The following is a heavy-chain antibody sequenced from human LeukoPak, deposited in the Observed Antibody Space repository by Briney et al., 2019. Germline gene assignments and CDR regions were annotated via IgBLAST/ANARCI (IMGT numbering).Heavy chain of an antibody. CDR2: VLYNGDDK. D-gene: IGHD6-19*01. J-gene: IGHJ4*02. CDR1: GFTFSNYA. Sequence: GGSLRLSCAASGFTFSNYAMHWVRQAPGKGLEWVTLVLYNGDDKYYADSVKGRFTISRDNSKNTLYLQMNSLRPEDTAVYYCAREQWLADPFPDDGGLDFWGQGTLVTVSS. CDR3: AREQWLADPFPDDGGLDF. V-gene: IGHV3-30*04.